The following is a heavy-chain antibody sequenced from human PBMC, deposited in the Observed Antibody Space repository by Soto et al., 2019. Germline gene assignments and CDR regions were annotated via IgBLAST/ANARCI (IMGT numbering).Heavy chain of an antibody. J-gene: IGHJ6*01. Sequence: QGHLVQSGAEVKKPGASVKVSCKASGYTFTRYGISWVRQAPGQGLEWMGWISGYNGDTNYAQNLQDRVTMTIDTSTNTAYMELRSLTSDDTAVYYCAKNGQPPYDYDGLDVW. V-gene: IGHV1-18*01. CDR3: AKNGQPPYDYDGLDV. CDR2: ISGYNGDT. CDR1: GYTFTRYG. D-gene: IGHD2-8*01.